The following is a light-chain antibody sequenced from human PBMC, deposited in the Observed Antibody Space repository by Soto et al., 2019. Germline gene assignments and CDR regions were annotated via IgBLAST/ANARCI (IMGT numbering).Light chain of an antibody. CDR1: QDINNY. V-gene: IGKV1-33*01. CDR3: QQYDDLPLT. CDR2: GAS. J-gene: IGKJ3*01. Sequence: DIQMTQSPSSLSASVGDRVTITCQANQDINNYLNWYLQKPGKAPKLLIYGASNLEAGVPSRFSGSGSGTDFTLTISSLQPEDVATYYCQQYDDLPLTFGPGTKVDLK.